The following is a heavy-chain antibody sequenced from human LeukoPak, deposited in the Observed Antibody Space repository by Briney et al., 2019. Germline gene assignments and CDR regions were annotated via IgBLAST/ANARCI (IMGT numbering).Heavy chain of an antibody. J-gene: IGHJ4*02. D-gene: IGHD6-19*01. V-gene: IGHV3-23*01. CDR3: AKDQDSSGWYVTPYYFDY. CDR2: ISGSGGST. Sequence: GGSLRLSCAASGFTFSSYAMSWVRQAPGKGLGWVSAISGSGGSTYYADSVKGRFTISRDNSKNTLYLQMNSLRAEDTAVYYCAKDQDSSGWYVTPYYFDYWGQGTLVTVSS. CDR1: GFTFSSYA.